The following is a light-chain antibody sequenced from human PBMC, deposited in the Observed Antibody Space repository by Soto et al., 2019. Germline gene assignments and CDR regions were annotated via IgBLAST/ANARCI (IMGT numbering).Light chain of an antibody. Sequence: QSVLTHPASVSGSPGQSITISCTGTSSDVGGYNYVSWYQQHPGKAPKLMIYAVSNRPSGVSNRFSGSKSGNTATLTISGLQAEDEADYYCCSYTVSGTYVFGTGTKVTVL. CDR2: AVS. J-gene: IGLJ1*01. V-gene: IGLV2-14*01. CDR3: CSYTVSGTYV. CDR1: SSDVGGYNY.